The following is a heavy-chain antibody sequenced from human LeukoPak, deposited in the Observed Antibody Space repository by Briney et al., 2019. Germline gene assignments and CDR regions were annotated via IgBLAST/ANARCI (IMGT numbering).Heavy chain of an antibody. CDR2: IYYSGST. J-gene: IGHJ3*02. V-gene: IGHV4-30-4*01. Sequence: SETLSLTCTVSGGSISSGDYYWSWIRQPPGKGLEWIGYIYYSGSTYYNPSLKSRVTISVDTSKNQFSLKLSSVTAADTAVHYCARAYDFWSAPGPSNDAFDIWGQGTMVTVSS. CDR3: ARAYDFWSAPGPSNDAFDI. CDR1: GGSISSGDYY. D-gene: IGHD3-3*01.